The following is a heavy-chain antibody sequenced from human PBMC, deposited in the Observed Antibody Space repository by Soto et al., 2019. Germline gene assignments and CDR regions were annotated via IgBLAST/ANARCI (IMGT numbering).Heavy chain of an antibody. V-gene: IGHV1-8*01. CDR3: AAAYCGGDCYYYGMDV. J-gene: IGHJ6*02. D-gene: IGHD2-21*01. CDR2: MNPNSGNT. Sequence: GASVKVSCKASGYTFTSYDINWVRQATGQGLEWMGWMNPNSGNTNYAQRFQERVTITRDMSTSTAYMELSSLRSEDTAVYYCAAAYCGGDCYYYGMDVWGQGTTVTVSS. CDR1: GYTFTSYD.